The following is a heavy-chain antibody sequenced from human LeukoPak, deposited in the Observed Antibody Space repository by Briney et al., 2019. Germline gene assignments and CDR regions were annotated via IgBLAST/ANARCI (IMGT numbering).Heavy chain of an antibody. J-gene: IGHJ3*02. V-gene: IGHV4-31*03. CDR2: IYYSGST. CDR1: GGSISSGGYY. Sequence: PSETLSLTCTVSGGSISSGGYYWHWIRQHPGKGLECIGYIYYSGSTYYNPSLRSRLTISVDTSKNQFSLKLSSVTAADTAVYYCARDNRDDYYDSSGFFGAFDIWGQGTMVTVSS. D-gene: IGHD3-22*01. CDR3: ARDNRDDYYDSSGFFGAFDI.